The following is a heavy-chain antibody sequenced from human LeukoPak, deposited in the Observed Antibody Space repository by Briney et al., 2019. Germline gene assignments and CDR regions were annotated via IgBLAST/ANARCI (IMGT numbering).Heavy chain of an antibody. CDR3: GNTYHGDDESRGL. Sequence: GGSLRLSCSASGVIFNTYVMTWIRQAPGMGLEWVSSIGQSGTATYYADSVKGRFTISRDNSKNTVYLQLNSLRAEDTAIYYCGNTYHGDDESRGLWGQGTLVTVSS. V-gene: IGHV3-23*01. CDR2: IGQSGTAT. CDR1: GVIFNTYV. J-gene: IGHJ4*02. D-gene: IGHD1-1*01.